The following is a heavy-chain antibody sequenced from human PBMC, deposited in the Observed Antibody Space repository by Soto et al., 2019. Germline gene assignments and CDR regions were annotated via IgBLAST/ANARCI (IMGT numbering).Heavy chain of an antibody. D-gene: IGHD3-3*01. CDR3: ATDLINDFWSGGPY. V-gene: IGHV1-24*01. CDR2: FDPEDGET. CDR1: GYTLTELS. J-gene: IGHJ4*02. Sequence: ASVKVSCKVSGYTLTELSMHWVRQAPGKGLEWMGGFDPEDGETIYAQKFQGRVTMTEDTSTDTAYMELSSLRSEDTAVYYCATDLINDFWSGGPYWGQGTLVTVSS.